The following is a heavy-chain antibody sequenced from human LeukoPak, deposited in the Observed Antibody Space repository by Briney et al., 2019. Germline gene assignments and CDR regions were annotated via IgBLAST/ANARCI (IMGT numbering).Heavy chain of an antibody. CDR1: GFTFSSYA. Sequence: PEGPLRLSCAASGFTFSSYAMSWVRQAPGKGLEWVSGISGSGGSTYYADSVKGRFTISRDNSKNTLYLQMNSLRAEDTAVYYCAKDTYDSSGYYVYWGQGTLVTVSS. J-gene: IGHJ4*02. CDR2: ISGSGGST. CDR3: AKDTYDSSGYYVY. D-gene: IGHD3-22*01. V-gene: IGHV3-23*01.